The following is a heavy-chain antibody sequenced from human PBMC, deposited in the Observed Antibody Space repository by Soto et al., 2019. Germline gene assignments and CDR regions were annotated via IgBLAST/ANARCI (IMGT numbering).Heavy chain of an antibody. CDR3: ASRVDTAMVHGGWFDP. Sequence: QVQLQQWGAGLLKPSETLSLTCAVYGGSFSGYYWSWIRQPPGKGLEWIGEINHSGSTNYNPSLKSRVTTSVDTSKNQFSLKLSSVTAADTAVYYCASRVDTAMVHGGWFDPWGQGTLVTVSS. CDR2: INHSGST. CDR1: GGSFSGYY. V-gene: IGHV4-34*01. J-gene: IGHJ5*02. D-gene: IGHD5-18*01.